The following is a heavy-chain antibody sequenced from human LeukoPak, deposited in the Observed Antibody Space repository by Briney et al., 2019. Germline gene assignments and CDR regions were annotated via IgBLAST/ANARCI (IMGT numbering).Heavy chain of an antibody. CDR3: AKDLGCIVGATCTTFDY. J-gene: IGHJ4*02. CDR1: GFTFSSYA. CDR2: ISGSGGST. V-gene: IGHV3-23*01. Sequence: PGGSLRLSCAASGFTFSSYAMSWVRQAPGKGLEWVSAISGSGGSTYYADSVKGRFTISRDNSKNTLYLQMNSLRAEDTAVYYCAKDLGCIVGATCTTFDYWGQGTLVTVSS. D-gene: IGHD1-26*01.